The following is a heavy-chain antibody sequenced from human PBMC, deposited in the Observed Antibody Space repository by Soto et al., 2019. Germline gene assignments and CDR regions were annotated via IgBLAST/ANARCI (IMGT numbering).Heavy chain of an antibody. V-gene: IGHV1-2*04. CDR2: INPRDGDT. Sequence: QVHLVQSGAEVRRPGASVKVACKASGYTFSDHYIHWVRQAPGQGLEWMGWINPRDGDTNYAEKFQYWVTLSRDSSITTVYMELRRLRSDDTAVYYCLRGAGSLDFWGQGTLVTVSS. J-gene: IGHJ4*02. CDR1: GYTFSDHY. D-gene: IGHD6-25*01. CDR3: LRGAGSLDF.